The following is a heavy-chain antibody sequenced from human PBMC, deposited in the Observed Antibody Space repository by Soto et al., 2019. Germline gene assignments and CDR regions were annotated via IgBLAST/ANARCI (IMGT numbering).Heavy chain of an antibody. Sequence: GGSLRLSCAASGFTFSSYAMSWVRQAPGKGLEWVSAISGSGGSTYYADSVKGRFTTSRDNSKNTLYLQMNSLRAEDTAVYYCAKDWGYCSSTSCYTLTNFDYWGQGTLVTVSS. V-gene: IGHV3-23*01. CDR2: ISGSGGST. CDR3: AKDWGYCSSTSCYTLTNFDY. J-gene: IGHJ4*02. CDR1: GFTFSSYA. D-gene: IGHD2-2*02.